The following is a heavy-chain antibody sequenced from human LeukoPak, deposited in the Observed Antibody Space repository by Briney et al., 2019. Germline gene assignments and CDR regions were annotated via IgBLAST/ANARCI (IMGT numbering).Heavy chain of an antibody. V-gene: IGHV3-7*01. J-gene: IGHJ3*02. D-gene: IGHD4-17*01. Sequence: PGGSLRLSFAASGFTFSSYWMSWVRQAPGKGLEWVANIKQDGSEKYYVDSVKGRFTISRDNAKNSLYLQMNSLRAEDTAVYYCARAVSGDDDAFDIWGQGTMVTVSS. CDR1: GFTFSSYW. CDR2: IKQDGSEK. CDR3: ARAVSGDDDAFDI.